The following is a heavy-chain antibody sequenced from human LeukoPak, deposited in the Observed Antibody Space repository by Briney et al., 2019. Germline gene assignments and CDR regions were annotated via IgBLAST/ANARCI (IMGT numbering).Heavy chain of an antibody. D-gene: IGHD6-19*01. V-gene: IGHV3-48*03. Sequence: PGGSLRLSCAASGFTLSSYEMNWVRQAPGKGLEWVSYISSGGSTIYHADSVKGRFTITRDNAKNSLYLQMNSLRAEDTAVYYCARSGVAGTGDDYWGQGTLVTVSS. CDR1: GFTLSSYE. CDR3: ARSGVAGTGDDY. J-gene: IGHJ4*02. CDR2: ISSGGSTI.